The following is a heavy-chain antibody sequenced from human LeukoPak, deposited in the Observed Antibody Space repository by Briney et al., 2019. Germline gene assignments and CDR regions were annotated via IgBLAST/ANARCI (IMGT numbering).Heavy chain of an antibody. V-gene: IGHV3-15*01. CDR3: TTDLIVVVVAATPQQYYFDY. D-gene: IGHD2-15*01. Sequence: GGSLRLSCAASGFTFSNAWMSWVRQAPGKGLEWVGRIKSKTDGGTTDYAAPVKGRFTISRDDSKNTLYLQMNSLKTGDTAVYYCTTDLIVVVVAATPQQYYFDYWGQGTLVTVSS. CDR1: GFTFSNAW. CDR2: IKSKTDGGTT. J-gene: IGHJ4*02.